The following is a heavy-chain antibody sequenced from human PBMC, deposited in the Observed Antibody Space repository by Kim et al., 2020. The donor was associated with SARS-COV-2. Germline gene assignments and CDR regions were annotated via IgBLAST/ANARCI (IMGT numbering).Heavy chain of an antibody. V-gene: IGHV3-7*03. Sequence: GGSLRLSCAASGFTFSNFWMTWVRQAPGKGLEWVANIKPDGSEKYYVDSVKGRITVSRDNAKNSLYLRMNNLSVEDTAVYYCVRNNGWVFDSWGQGTLVTVSS. J-gene: IGHJ4*02. CDR2: IKPDGSEK. CDR3: VRNNGWVFDS. CDR1: GFTFSNFW. D-gene: IGHD6-19*01.